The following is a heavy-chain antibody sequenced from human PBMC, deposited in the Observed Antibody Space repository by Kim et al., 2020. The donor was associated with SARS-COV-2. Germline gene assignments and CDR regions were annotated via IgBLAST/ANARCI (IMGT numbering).Heavy chain of an antibody. V-gene: IGHV3-30*09. Sequence: YYVDAVKGRFAIARENSKNALYLQMNSRRADDTAVYYCARVSPILGMDVWGQGTTVTVSS. J-gene: IGHJ6*02. CDR3: ARVSPILGMDV. D-gene: IGHD2-21*01.